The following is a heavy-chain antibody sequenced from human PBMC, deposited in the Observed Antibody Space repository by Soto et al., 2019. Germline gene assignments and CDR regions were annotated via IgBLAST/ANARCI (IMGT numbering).Heavy chain of an antibody. CDR1: GIVFSDY. D-gene: IGHD3-16*01. CDR3: ARLPFPWGWFDP. CDR2: ISGSGRTI. J-gene: IGHJ5*02. V-gene: IGHV3-11*01. Sequence: QVLLVESGGGLVEPGGPLRLSCAASGIVFSDYMSWVRQAPGKGLEWLSYISGSGRTIYSADSVKGRFTISRDNATNLLYLQMNNVRTEDTAVYYCARLPFPWGWFDPWGQGTLVTVSS.